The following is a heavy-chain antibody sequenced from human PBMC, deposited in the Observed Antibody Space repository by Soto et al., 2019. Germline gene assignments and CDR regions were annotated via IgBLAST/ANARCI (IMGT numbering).Heavy chain of an antibody. CDR1: GFTFDSPYSHG. J-gene: IGHJ4*01. Sequence: GGSLRLSCAASGFTFDSPYSHGMSWVRQSPGKGPEWVSTISSNGANTHYAESVKGRFTISKDASRNTVHLHMNRLRAEDTATYFCVSWVSAHFDYWGHGTPVTVAS. CDR2: ISSNGANT. V-gene: IGHV3-23*01. D-gene: IGHD2-8*01. CDR3: VSWVSAHFDY.